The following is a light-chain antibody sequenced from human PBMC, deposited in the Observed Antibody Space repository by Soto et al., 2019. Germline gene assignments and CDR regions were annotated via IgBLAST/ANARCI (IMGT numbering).Light chain of an antibody. V-gene: IGKV3-20*01. Sequence: ENVLTQSPGTLSLSPGERATLSCRASQSVTSAHLAWYQQKPGQPPRLLISGASSRATGIPDRFSGSGSGTDFILTISRLEPEDFAVYYCQQYGGSPPMHTFGLGTKLELK. CDR1: QSVTSAH. J-gene: IGKJ2*01. CDR2: GAS. CDR3: QQYGGSPPMHT.